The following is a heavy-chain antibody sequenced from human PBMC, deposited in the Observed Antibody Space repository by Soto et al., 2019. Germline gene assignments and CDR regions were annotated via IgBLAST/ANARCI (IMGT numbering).Heavy chain of an antibody. CDR3: TTDTISGYYYGMDV. V-gene: IGHV3-15*07. CDR2: IKSKTDGGTT. D-gene: IGHD3-3*01. Sequence: PGGSLRRSCAASGFTFSNAWMNWVRQAPGKGLEWVGRIKSKTDGGTTDYAAPVKGRFTISRDDSKNTLYLQMNSLKTEDTAVYYCTTDTISGYYYGMDVWGQGTTVTVSS. J-gene: IGHJ6*02. CDR1: GFTFSNAW.